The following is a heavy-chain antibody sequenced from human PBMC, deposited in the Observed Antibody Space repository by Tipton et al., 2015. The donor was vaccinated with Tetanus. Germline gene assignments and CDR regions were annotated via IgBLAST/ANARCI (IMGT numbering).Heavy chain of an antibody. J-gene: IGHJ4*02. CDR3: VRAPYSSPGKYYFDL. V-gene: IGHV4-34*01. Sequence: TLSLTCAVSGGSFSGFYWSWIRQPPGKGLEWIGEINHRGGTSYNPSLKSRVTISVDTSKNQFSLNMTSVTAADTAVYYCVRAPYSSPGKYYFDLWGQGTLVTVSS. D-gene: IGHD4-11*01. CDR2: INHRGGT. CDR1: GGSFSGFY.